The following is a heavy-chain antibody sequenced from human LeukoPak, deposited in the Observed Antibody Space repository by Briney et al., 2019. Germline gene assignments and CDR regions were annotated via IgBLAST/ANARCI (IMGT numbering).Heavy chain of an antibody. CDR3: AKVRYSGYVVLAH. J-gene: IGHJ4*02. CDR1: GFTFSLYA. CDR2: ISDSGGNT. D-gene: IGHD5-12*01. Sequence: GGSLRLSCAASGFTFSLYAMNWVRQAPGKGLEWVSGISDSGGNTYYADSVKGRFTVSRDNSKNTLYLQMNSLRAEDTAVYYCAKVRYSGYVVLAHWGQGTLVTVSS. V-gene: IGHV3-23*01.